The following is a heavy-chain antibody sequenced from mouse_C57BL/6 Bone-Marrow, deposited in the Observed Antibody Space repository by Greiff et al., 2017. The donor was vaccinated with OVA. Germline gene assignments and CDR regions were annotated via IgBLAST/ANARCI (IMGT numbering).Heavy chain of an antibody. V-gene: IGHV14-4*01. CDR3: TTYRY. CDR2: IDPENGDT. CDR1: GFNIKDDY. J-gene: IGHJ2*01. Sequence: EVQLQQSGAELVRPGASVKLSCTASGFNIKDDYMHWVKERPEQSLEWIGWIDPENGDTEYASKFQGKATITADTSSKTVYLHLRSLTSEDTTVYYCTTYRYWGQGTTLTVSS.